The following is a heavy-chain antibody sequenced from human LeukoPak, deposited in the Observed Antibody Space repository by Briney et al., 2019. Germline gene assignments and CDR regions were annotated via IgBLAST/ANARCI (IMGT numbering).Heavy chain of an antibody. CDR1: GFSLLTSGVG. Sequence: SGPTLVKPTQTLTLTCTFSGFSLLTSGVGVGWIRQPPGKALEWLALIYWNDDERYSPSLKSRLTITKDTSKNQVVLTMTNMDPVDTATYYCAHSHRNYYDSSGLFDYWGQGTLVTVSS. V-gene: IGHV2-5*01. CDR3: AHSHRNYYDSSGLFDY. J-gene: IGHJ4*02. D-gene: IGHD3-22*01. CDR2: IYWNDDE.